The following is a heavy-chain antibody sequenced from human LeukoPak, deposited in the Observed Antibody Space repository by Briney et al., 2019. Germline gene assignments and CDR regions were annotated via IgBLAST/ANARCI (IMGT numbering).Heavy chain of an antibody. CDR3: ARQRFGATEVDAFDI. Sequence: GESLKISCKGSGYSFTSYWIGWVRQMPGKGLEWMGIIYPGDSQTRYSPSFQGQVTISADKSISTAYLQWSNLKASDTAIYYCARQRFGATEVDAFDIWGQGTMVTVSS. CDR1: GYSFTSYW. V-gene: IGHV5-51*01. CDR2: IYPGDSQT. J-gene: IGHJ3*02. D-gene: IGHD1-26*01.